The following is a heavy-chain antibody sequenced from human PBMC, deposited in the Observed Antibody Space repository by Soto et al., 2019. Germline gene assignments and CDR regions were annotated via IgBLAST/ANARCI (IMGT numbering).Heavy chain of an antibody. J-gene: IGHJ3*02. CDR3: ARAYSDAFDI. CDR2: ISSSGSGI. Sequence: QVQLVESGGGLVKPGGSLRLSCAASGFTFSDYYMTWIRQAPGKGLEWVAYISSSGSGIYYPDSVKGRFTISRDNAQNSLYLQVSSVRAEDTAVYYCARAYSDAFDIWGQGTMVTVSS. D-gene: IGHD2-15*01. V-gene: IGHV3-11*01. CDR1: GFTFSDYY.